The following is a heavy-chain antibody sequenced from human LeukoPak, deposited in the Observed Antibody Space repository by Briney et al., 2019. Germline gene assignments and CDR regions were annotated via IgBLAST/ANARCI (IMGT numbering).Heavy chain of an antibody. D-gene: IGHD3-16*01. V-gene: IGHV3-21*01. CDR3: AKGFYSDVSY. J-gene: IGHJ4*02. CDR1: GFTFSSYS. CDR2: IISSSSSI. Sequence: PGGSLRLSCAASGFTFSSYSMNGVRQAPGKGLEGVSSIISSSSSIYYADSVKGRFTITRDNAKNSLLLQMNSLRAEDTAVYYCAKGFYSDVSYWGQGTLVTVSS.